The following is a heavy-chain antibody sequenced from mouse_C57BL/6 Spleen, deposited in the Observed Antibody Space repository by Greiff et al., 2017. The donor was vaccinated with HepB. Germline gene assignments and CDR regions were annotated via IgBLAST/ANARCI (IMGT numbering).Heavy chain of an antibody. V-gene: IGHV1-19*01. J-gene: IGHJ4*01. Sequence: EVQLQQSGPVLVKPGASVKMSCKASGYTFTDYYMNWVKQSHGKSLEWIGVINPYNGGTSYNQKFKGKATLTVDKSSSTAYMELNSLTSEDSAVYYCARTNDYDGNYYAMDYWGQGTSVTVSS. CDR2: INPYNGGT. CDR3: ARTNDYDGNYYAMDY. D-gene: IGHD2-4*01. CDR1: GYTFTDYY.